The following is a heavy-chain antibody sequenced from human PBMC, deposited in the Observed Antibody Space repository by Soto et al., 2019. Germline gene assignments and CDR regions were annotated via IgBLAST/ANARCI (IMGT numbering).Heavy chain of an antibody. CDR3: ASSSLYRMDV. CDR2: ICYRGNT. Sequence: SETQSLPCTVSTISLTTGRSYWNSIRQHPMNVLECNWFICYRGNTYYNPSLKSRLIISIDTSKNQFSLKVGSVTAADTAVYYCASSSLYRMDVWGHVTTVTVSS. CDR1: TISLTTGRSY. V-gene: IGHV4-30-4*08. J-gene: IGHJ6*02.